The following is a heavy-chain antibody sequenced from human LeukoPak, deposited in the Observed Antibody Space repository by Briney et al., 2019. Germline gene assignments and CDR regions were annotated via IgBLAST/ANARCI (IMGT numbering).Heavy chain of an antibody. CDR3: ARGAFLEWSHTSYYYYGMDV. D-gene: IGHD3-3*02. J-gene: IGHJ6*02. CDR1: GGSISSGDYY. CDR2: IYYSGST. V-gene: IGHV4-30-4*01. Sequence: SETLSLTCTVSGGSISSGDYYWSWIRQPPGKGLEWIGYIYYSGSTYYNPSLKSRVTISVDTSKNQFSLKLSSATAADTAVYYCARGAFLEWSHTSYYYYGMDVWGQGTTVTVSS.